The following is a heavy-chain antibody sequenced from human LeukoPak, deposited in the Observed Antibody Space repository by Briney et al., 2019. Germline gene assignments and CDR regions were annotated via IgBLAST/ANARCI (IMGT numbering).Heavy chain of an antibody. CDR1: GGSISSSSYY. J-gene: IGHJ4*02. CDR2: IYYSGST. V-gene: IGHV4-39*01. D-gene: IGHD2-2*01. CDR3: ARHHLPAAHTSTGEFDY. Sequence: PSETLSLTCTVSGGSISSSSYYWGWIRQPPGKGLEWIGSIYYSGSTYYNPSLKSRVTISVDTSKNQFSLKLSSVTAADTAVYYCARHHLPAAHTSTGEFDYWGQGTLVTVSS.